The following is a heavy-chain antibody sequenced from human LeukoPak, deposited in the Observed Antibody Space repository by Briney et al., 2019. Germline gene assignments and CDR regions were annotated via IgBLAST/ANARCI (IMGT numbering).Heavy chain of an antibody. CDR1: GFTFSSYA. V-gene: IGHV3-30*02. D-gene: IGHD6-13*01. CDR2: IRYDGSNK. Sequence: GGSLRLSCAASGFTFSSYAMSWVRQAPGKGLEWVAFIRYDGSNKYYADSVKGRFTISRDNSKNTLYLQMNSLRAEDTAVYYCAKSKYSSSWYFYYYYYMDVWGKGTTVTVSS. CDR3: AKSKYSSSWYFYYYYYMDV. J-gene: IGHJ6*03.